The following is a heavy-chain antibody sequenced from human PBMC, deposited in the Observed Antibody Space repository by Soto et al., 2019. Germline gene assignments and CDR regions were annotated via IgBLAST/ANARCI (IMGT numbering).Heavy chain of an antibody. Sequence: QVQLQQWGAGLLKPSETLSLTCAVYGGSFSGYYWSWIRQPPGKGLEWIGEINHSGSTNYNPSLKSRVTISVDTSKNQFSLKLSSVTAADTAVYYCARGAKLYYDILTGYYTFAYWGQGTLVTVSS. V-gene: IGHV4-34*01. CDR3: ARGAKLYYDILTGYYTFAY. D-gene: IGHD3-9*01. CDR1: GGSFSGYY. CDR2: INHSGST. J-gene: IGHJ4*02.